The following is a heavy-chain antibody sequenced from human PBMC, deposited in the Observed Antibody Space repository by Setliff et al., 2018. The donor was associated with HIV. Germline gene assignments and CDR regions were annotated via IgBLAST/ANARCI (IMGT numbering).Heavy chain of an antibody. Sequence: LSLTCDVAGYSISSGHYWGWIRQPPGKGLEWIGSIYHSGTTYDNQSLKSRVTISVETSKNQFSLKLSSVTAADTAVYYCARHGAYEAYYDYMDVCGKGTTVTVSS. D-gene: IGHD5-12*01. J-gene: IGHJ6*03. CDR2: IYHSGTT. CDR3: ARHGAYEAYYDYMDV. CDR1: GYSISSGHY. V-gene: IGHV4-38-2*01.